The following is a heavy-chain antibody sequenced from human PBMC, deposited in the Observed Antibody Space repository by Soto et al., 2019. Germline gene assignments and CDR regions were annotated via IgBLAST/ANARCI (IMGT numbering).Heavy chain of an antibody. Sequence: QVQLQESGPGLVKPSQTLSLTCTVSGGSISSGDYYWSWIRQPPGKGLEWIGYIYYSGSTYYNPSRKSRVTISVDTSKNQFSLKLSSVTAADTAVYYCARGSSTSRDAFDIWGQGTMVTVSS. V-gene: IGHV4-30-4*01. D-gene: IGHD1-26*01. J-gene: IGHJ3*02. CDR2: IYYSGST. CDR3: ARGSSTSRDAFDI. CDR1: GGSISSGDYY.